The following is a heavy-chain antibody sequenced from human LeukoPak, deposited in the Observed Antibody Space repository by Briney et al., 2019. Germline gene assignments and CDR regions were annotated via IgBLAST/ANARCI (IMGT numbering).Heavy chain of an antibody. V-gene: IGHV4-39*02. D-gene: IGHD5-24*01. CDR2: IYYSGST. CDR1: GGSISSSSYY. Sequence: KSSETLSLTCTVSGGSISSSSYYWGWIRQPPGKGLEWIGSIYYSGSTYYNPSLKSRVTISVDTSKNQFSLKLSSVTAADTAVYYCARDVWDGYNSPFDYWGQGILVTVSS. J-gene: IGHJ4*02. CDR3: ARDVWDGYNSPFDY.